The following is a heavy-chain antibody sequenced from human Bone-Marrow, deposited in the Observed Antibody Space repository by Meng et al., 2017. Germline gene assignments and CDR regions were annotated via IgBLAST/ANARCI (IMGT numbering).Heavy chain of an antibody. CDR2: IYYSGST. D-gene: IGHD5-18*01. CDR3: ARGRYSYGHHAFDI. CDR1: GGSISSGGYY. J-gene: IGHJ3*02. Sequence: LRPSCTVSGGSISSGGYYWSWIRQHPGKGLEWIGYIYYSGSTYYNPSLKSLVTISVDTSKNQFSLKLSSVTAADTAVYYCARGRYSYGHHAFDIWGQGTMVTVSS. V-gene: IGHV4-31*01.